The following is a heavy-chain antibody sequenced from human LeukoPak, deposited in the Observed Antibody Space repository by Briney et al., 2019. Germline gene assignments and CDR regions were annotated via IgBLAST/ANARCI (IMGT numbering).Heavy chain of an antibody. J-gene: IGHJ4*02. Sequence: ASVKVSCKASGYTFTSFGISCMRQAPGQGLEWMGWISAYNGNTNYAQKVQGRVTLTTDISASTAYMEVTSLRPDDTAVYYCTRDLGHGAGIFWDYWGQGTLVTVSP. CDR3: TRDLGHGAGIFWDY. D-gene: IGHD3-10*01. CDR1: GYTFTSFG. V-gene: IGHV1-18*04. CDR2: ISAYNGNT.